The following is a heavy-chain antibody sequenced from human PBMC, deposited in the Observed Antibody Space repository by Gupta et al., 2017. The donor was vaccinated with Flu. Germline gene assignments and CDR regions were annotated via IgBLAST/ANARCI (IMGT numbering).Heavy chain of an antibody. CDR3: TSYYNVSSDTHF. CDR2: RSGDGSTI. Sequence: GGGVEWVSYRSGDGSTIYYAASVKGRFTISRDNAKNSLYLQMNRLKAEDTAVYYCTSYYNVSSDTHFWGQGTLVTVSS. V-gene: IGHV3-48*01. J-gene: IGHJ4*02. D-gene: IGHD3-22*01.